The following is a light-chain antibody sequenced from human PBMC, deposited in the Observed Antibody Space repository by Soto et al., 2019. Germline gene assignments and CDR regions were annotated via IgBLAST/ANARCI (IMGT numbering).Light chain of an antibody. Sequence: DIQMTQSPSSLSASVGDRVTITCRASQSISNFLNWYQQKPGKAPELLIYAAFSLHSGVPSRFSGSGSGTNFALTISILQPEDFATYSCQQSYTTPYTFGRGTKLEIK. CDR2: AAF. CDR1: QSISNF. V-gene: IGKV1-39*01. CDR3: QQSYTTPYT. J-gene: IGKJ2*01.